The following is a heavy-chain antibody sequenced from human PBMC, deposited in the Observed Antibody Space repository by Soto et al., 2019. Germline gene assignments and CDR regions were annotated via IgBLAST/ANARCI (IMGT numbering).Heavy chain of an antibody. CDR2: MSGSGDDA. V-gene: IGHV3-23*01. CDR3: AKKVTIYAVDPADY. J-gene: IGHJ4*02. CDR1: GFTFISYA. D-gene: IGHD3-3*01. Sequence: GGSLRLSCAASGFTFISYAISWVRQAPGKGLEWVSVMSGSGDDAYYADSVKGRFTISRDNSKNTLYLQMNSLRAEDTAVYFCAKKVTIYAVDPADYWGQGTQVTVSS.